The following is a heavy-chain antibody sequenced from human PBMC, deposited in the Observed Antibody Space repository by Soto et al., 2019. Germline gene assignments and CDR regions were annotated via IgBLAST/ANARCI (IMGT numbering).Heavy chain of an antibody. CDR3: AKDHEDGGYSSCWYDSYFDY. CDR1: GFTFSSYA. V-gene: IGHV3-23*01. CDR2: ISGSGGST. D-gene: IGHD6-13*01. J-gene: IGHJ4*02. Sequence: EVQLLESGGGLVQPGGSLRLSCAASGFTFSSYAMSWVRQAPGKGLEWVSAISGSGGSTYYADSVKGRFTISRDNSKNTLYLQMNSLRAEDTAVYYCAKDHEDGGYSSCWYDSYFDYWGQGTLVTVSS.